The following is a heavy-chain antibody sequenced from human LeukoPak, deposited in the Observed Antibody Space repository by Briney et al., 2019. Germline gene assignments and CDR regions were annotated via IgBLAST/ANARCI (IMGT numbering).Heavy chain of an antibody. CDR2: IYSGGST. V-gene: IGHV3-53*01. J-gene: IGHJ6*02. D-gene: IGHD4-17*01. CDR3: ARDTVTTFRFRDYYYYGMDV. Sequence: GGSLRLSCAASGFSVSNNYMSWVRQAPGKGLEWVSVIYSGGSTYYADSVKGRFTISRDNSKNTLYLQMNSLRAEDTAVYYCARDTVTTFRFRDYYYYGMDVWDQGTTVTVSS. CDR1: GFSVSNNY.